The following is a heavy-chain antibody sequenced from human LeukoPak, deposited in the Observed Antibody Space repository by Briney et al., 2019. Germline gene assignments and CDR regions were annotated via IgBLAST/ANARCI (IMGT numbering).Heavy chain of an antibody. D-gene: IGHD6-19*01. CDR1: GYTFTGYY. J-gene: IGHJ4*02. CDR3: ARDRVAGTHITDY. Sequence: ASVKVSCKASGYTFTGYYMHWVRQAPGQGLEWMGWINPNSGGTKYAQKFQGRVTMTRDTSISTAYMELSRLRSDDTAAYHCARDRVAGTHITDYWGQGALVTVSS. CDR2: INPNSGGT. V-gene: IGHV1-2*02.